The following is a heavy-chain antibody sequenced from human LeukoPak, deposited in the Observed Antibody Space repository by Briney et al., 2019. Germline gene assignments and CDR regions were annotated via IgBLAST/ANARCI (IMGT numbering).Heavy chain of an antibody. CDR3: AKDSSTKSGDYDYFDN. D-gene: IGHD2-2*01. J-gene: IGHJ4*02. CDR1: GFTFTSYA. Sequence: GGSLRLSCAASGFTFTSYAMSWVRQAPGKGLEWVSAISDNGGSTYYADSVKGRFTLSRDNSKNTLYLQMNSLRADDTAIYCCAKDSSTKSGDYDYFDNWGQGTLVTVSS. CDR2: ISDNGGST. V-gene: IGHV3-23*01.